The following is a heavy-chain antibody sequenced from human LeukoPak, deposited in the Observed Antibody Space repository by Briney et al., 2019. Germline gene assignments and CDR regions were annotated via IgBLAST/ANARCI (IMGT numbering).Heavy chain of an antibody. D-gene: IGHD6-13*01. CDR1: GFTFSTYD. Sequence: PGGSLRLSCAASGFTFSTYDMSWVRQAPGKGLEWVSAISGSGGSTFYADSVKGRFTISRDNSKNTLYLQMNSLRAEDTALYYCARGSGSSWYFYFDYWGQGTLVTVSS. CDR3: ARGSGSSWYFYFDY. V-gene: IGHV3-23*01. CDR2: ISGSGGST. J-gene: IGHJ4*02.